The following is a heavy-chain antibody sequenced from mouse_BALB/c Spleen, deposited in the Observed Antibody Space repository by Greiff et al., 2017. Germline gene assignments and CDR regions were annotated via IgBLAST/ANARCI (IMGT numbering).Heavy chain of an antibody. CDR1: GFNIKDTY. CDR2: IDPANGNT. Sequence: VQLQQSGAELVKPGASVKLSCTASGFNIKDTYMHWVKQRPEQGLEWIGRIDPANGNTKYDPKFQGKATITADTSSNTAYLQLSSLTSEDTAVYYCARWGNGAAWFAYGGQGTLVTVSA. V-gene: IGHV14-3*02. J-gene: IGHJ3*01. D-gene: IGHD2-1*01. CDR3: ARWGNGAAWFAY.